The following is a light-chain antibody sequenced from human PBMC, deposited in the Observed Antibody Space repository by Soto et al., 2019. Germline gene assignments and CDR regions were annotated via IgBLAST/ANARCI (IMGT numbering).Light chain of an antibody. J-gene: IGLJ2*01. CDR1: SSNIWNNY. CDR2: DNN. CDR3: GTWGRRLSAVV. V-gene: IGLV1-51*01. Sequence: QSVLTQPPSVSAAPGQKVTISCSGSSSNIWNNYVSWYQQLPGTAPKLLIYDNNKRPSGIRDRFSGSKSGTSATLGITGRQTGDEAEYYWGTWGRRLSAVVFCGGTK.